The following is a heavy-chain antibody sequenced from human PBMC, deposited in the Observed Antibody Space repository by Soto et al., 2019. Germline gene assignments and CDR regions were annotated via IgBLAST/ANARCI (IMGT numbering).Heavy chain of an antibody. CDR1: GFTFSSYA. CDR3: ARHLDRVPEAFDI. J-gene: IGHJ3*02. D-gene: IGHD3-22*01. CDR2: ISSNGGST. Sequence: GGSLRLSCAASGFTFSSYAMHWIRQAPGKGLEYVSAISSNGGSTYYANSVKGRFTISRDNSKNTLYLQMGSLRAEDMAVYYCARHLDRVPEAFDIWGQGTMVTVS. V-gene: IGHV3-64*01.